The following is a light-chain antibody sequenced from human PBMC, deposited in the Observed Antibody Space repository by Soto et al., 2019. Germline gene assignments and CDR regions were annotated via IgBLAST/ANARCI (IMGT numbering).Light chain of an antibody. V-gene: IGKV1-5*03. CDR1: QSVGSW. CDR2: KAS. J-gene: IGKJ1*01. CDR3: QQYHKFWT. Sequence: DIQMTQSPSTLSASVGDRVTITCRASQSVGSWLAWYQQKPGKAPNLLIYKASRLESGVPSRFSGSESGTESTLTISNLQPDDFATYYCQQYHKFWTFGQGTKVEIK.